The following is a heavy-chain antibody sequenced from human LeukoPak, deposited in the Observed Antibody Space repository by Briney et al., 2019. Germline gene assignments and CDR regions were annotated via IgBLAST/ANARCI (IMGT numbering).Heavy chain of an antibody. Sequence: SETLSLTCTVSGGSISSGDYYWSWIRQPPGKGLEWIGYIYYSGSTYYNPSLKSRVTISVDTSKNQFSLKLSSVTAADTAVYYCARDHPPTPYYYYGMDVWGQGTTVTVSS. J-gene: IGHJ6*02. CDR2: IYYSGST. V-gene: IGHV4-30-4*01. CDR3: ARDHPPTPYYYYGMDV. CDR1: GGSISSGDYY.